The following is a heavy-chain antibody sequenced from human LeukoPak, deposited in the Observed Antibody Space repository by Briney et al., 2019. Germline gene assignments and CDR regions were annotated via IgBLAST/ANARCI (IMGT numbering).Heavy chain of an antibody. Sequence: SVKVSCKASGGTFSSYAISWVRQAPGQGLEWMGGIIPIFGTANYAQKFQGRVTITADESTSTAYMELSSLRSEDSAVYYCARDQFSPVAGTWFDPWGQGTLVAVSS. CDR2: IIPIFGTA. CDR1: GGTFSSYA. D-gene: IGHD6-19*01. CDR3: ARDQFSPVAGTWFDP. J-gene: IGHJ5*02. V-gene: IGHV1-69*13.